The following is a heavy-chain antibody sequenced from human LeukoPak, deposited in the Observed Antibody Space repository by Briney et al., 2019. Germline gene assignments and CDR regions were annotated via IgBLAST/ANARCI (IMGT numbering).Heavy chain of an antibody. CDR3: ARELGDGLDPESIAAAGTWVYPFDY. Sequence: GGSLRLSCAASGFTFSSYSMNWVRQAPGKGLEWVSSISSSSTYIHYADSVKGRFTISRDNAKKSLYLQMNSLRAEDTAVYYCARELGDGLDPESIAAAGTWVYPFDYWGQGTLVTVSS. CDR1: GFTFSSYS. J-gene: IGHJ4*02. CDR2: ISSSSTYI. V-gene: IGHV3-21*01. D-gene: IGHD6-13*01.